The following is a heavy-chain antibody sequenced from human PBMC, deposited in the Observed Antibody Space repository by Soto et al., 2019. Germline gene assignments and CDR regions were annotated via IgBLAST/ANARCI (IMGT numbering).Heavy chain of an antibody. CDR2: INGDGSST. CDR1: GFTFSNFW. V-gene: IGHV3-74*01. J-gene: IGHJ4*02. D-gene: IGHD6-19*01. Sequence: PGGSLRLSCAASGFTFSNFWMHWVRQAPGKGPVWVSRINGDGSSTSHADSVKGRFTISRDNAENTLFLQMSGLRAEDTAVYYCAKSGLIAVAGTFDYWGQGTLVTVSS. CDR3: AKSGLIAVAGTFDY.